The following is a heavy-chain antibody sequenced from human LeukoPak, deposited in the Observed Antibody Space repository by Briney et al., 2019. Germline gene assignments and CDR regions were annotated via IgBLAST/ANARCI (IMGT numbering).Heavy chain of an antibody. CDR1: GFTFSSYS. V-gene: IGHV3-48*01. CDR3: ARDWGYYYDTPYYYGMDF. Sequence: GGSLRLSCAASGFTFSSYSMNWVRQAPGKGLERVSYISSSSSTIYYADSVKGRFTISRDNAKNSLYLQMNSLRAEDTAVYYCARDWGYYYDTPYYYGMDFWGQGTTVTVSS. J-gene: IGHJ6*02. CDR2: ISSSSSTI. D-gene: IGHD3-22*01.